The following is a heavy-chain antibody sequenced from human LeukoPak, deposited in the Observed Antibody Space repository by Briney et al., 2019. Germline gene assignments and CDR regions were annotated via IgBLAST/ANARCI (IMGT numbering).Heavy chain of an antibody. CDR2: IHNSGST. J-gene: IGHJ6*02. CDR1: GGSVSSGSYY. V-gene: IGHV4-61*01. D-gene: IGHD3-10*01. CDR3: ARDQAGSGYYYYYYGMDV. Sequence: SETLSLTCTVSGGSVSSGSYYWSWIRQPPGKGLEWIGFIHNSGSTKYNPSLMSRVTISVDTSKNQFSLKLSSVTAAETAVYYCARDQAGSGYYYYYYGMDVWGQGTTVTVSS.